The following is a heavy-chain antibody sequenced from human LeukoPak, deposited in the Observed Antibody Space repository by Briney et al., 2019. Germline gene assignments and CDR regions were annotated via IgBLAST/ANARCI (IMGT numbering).Heavy chain of an antibody. CDR2: ISAYNGNT. CDR3: ARTGQQGYSSGYFWSFDY. Sequence: GASVKVSCKASGYTFTSYGISWVRQAPGQGLEWMGWISAYNGNTNYAQKLQGRVTMTTDTSTSTAYMELRSLRSDDTAVYYCARTGQQGYSSGYFWSFDYWGQGTLVTVSS. J-gene: IGHJ4*02. V-gene: IGHV1-18*01. D-gene: IGHD3-22*01. CDR1: GYTFTSYG.